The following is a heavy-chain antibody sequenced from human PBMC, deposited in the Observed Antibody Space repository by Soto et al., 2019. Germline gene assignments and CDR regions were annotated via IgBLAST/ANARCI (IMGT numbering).Heavy chain of an antibody. CDR3: VEGWNDF. CDR1: GFMFSSAW. J-gene: IGHJ4*02. Sequence: EVQVVESGGDLVKPGGSLRLSCVTSGFMFSSAWMNWVRQAPGKGLEWVGRIKSKRDGGARDYAEPVKGRFRISRDDSKNTVFLQMNSLRAEDTAVYYCVEGWNDFWGQGTLVTVSS. CDR2: IKSKRDGGAR. D-gene: IGHD1-1*01. V-gene: IGHV3-15*01.